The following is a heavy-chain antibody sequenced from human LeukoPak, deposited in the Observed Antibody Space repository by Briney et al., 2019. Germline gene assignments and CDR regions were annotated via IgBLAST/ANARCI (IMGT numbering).Heavy chain of an antibody. D-gene: IGHD3-22*01. CDR1: GGPISSSSYY. CDR3: ARVRPSSGYYYFDY. V-gene: IGHV4-39*07. Sequence: SSETLSLTCTVYGGPISSSSYYWGWLRQPPGKGLEWFGSIYHSGSTYYNPSLKSRVTILVDTSKNQFSLKLSSVTAADTGVYYCARVRPSSGYYYFDYWGQGTLVTVSS. CDR2: IYHSGST. J-gene: IGHJ4*02.